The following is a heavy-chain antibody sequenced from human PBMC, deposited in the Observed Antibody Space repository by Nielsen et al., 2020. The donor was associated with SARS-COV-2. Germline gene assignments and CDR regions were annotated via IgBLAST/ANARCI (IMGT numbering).Heavy chain of an antibody. D-gene: IGHD3-9*01. CDR3: AKGEQGAPYYDILTGYSNYFDY. V-gene: IGHV3-23*01. Sequence: WIRQPPGKGLEWVSAISGSGGSTYCADSVKGRFTISRDNSKNTLYLQMNSLRAEDTAVYYCAKGEQGAPYYDILTGYSNYFDYWGQGTLVTVSS. J-gene: IGHJ4*02. CDR2: ISGSGGST.